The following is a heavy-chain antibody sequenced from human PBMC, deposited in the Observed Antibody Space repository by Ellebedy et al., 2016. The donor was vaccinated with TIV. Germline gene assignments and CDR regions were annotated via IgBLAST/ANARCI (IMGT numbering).Heavy chain of an antibody. J-gene: IGHJ6*02. V-gene: IGHV1-8*01. CDR1: GYTFISYD. Sequence: AASVKVSCKASGYTFISYDINWARQATGQGREWMGWMNPYSGNTGYAQKFQGRVTMTRNTSISTAYMELSSLRSEDTAVYYCARPSPHCISSSCSPGQYHHGMDVWGQGTTVTVSS. D-gene: IGHD2-2*01. CDR3: ARPSPHCISSSCSPGQYHHGMDV. CDR2: MNPYSGNT.